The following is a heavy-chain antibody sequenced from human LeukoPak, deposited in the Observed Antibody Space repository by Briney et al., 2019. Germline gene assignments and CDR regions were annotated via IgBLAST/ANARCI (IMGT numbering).Heavy chain of an antibody. CDR3: ARVRIAAADDAFDI. D-gene: IGHD6-13*01. V-gene: IGHV3-43*02. CDR2: ISGDGGST. Sequence: PGGSLRLSCAASGFTFDDYDIHWVRQAPGKGLEWVSLISGDGGSTYYADSVKGRFTISRDNSKNTLYLQMNSLRAEDTAVYYRARVRIAAADDAFDIWGQGTMVTVSS. CDR1: GFTFDDYD. J-gene: IGHJ3*02.